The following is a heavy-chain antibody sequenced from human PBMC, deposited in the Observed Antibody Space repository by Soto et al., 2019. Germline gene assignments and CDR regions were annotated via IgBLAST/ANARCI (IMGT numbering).Heavy chain of an antibody. D-gene: IGHD1-1*01. CDR2: IYYSGST. CDR3: VQDYRGNESPFDF. CDR1: GGSISSGGYY. J-gene: IGHJ4*01. Sequence: PSETLSLTCTVSGGSISSGGYYWSWIRQHPGKGLEWIGYIYYSGSTYYNPSLKSRVTISVDTSKNQFSLKLSSVTAADTATYNAVQDYRGNESPFDFWGHGTLVTVSS. V-gene: IGHV4-31*03.